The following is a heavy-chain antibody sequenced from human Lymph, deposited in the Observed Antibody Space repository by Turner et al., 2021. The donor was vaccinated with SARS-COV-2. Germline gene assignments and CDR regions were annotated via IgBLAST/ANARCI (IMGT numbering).Heavy chain of an antibody. CDR3: ARLYSGYDYVSVVPNFDI. V-gene: IGHV5-10-1*03. CDR2: IDPSDSYT. J-gene: IGHJ3*02. D-gene: IGHD5-12*01. CDR1: GYSFTSYL. Sequence: EVQLVQSGAEVKKPGESLRISCKGSGYSFTSYLISWVHQMPGKGLEWTGRIDPSDSYTNYSPAFQGHVTISADKSISTAYLQWSSLKASDTAMYYFARLYSGYDYVSVVPNFDIWGQGTMVTISS.